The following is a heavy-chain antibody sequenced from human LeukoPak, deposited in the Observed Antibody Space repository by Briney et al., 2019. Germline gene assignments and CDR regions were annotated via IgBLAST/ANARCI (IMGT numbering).Heavy chain of an antibody. CDR1: GGSISSGGYY. J-gene: IGHJ6*02. V-gene: IGHV4-31*03. CDR3: ARDDPMAVTTQPNYYYGMDV. CDR2: IYYSGST. D-gene: IGHD4-17*01. Sequence: SETLSLTCTVSGGSISSGGYYWSWIRQHPGKGLEWIGYIYYSGSTYYNPSLKSRVTISVDTSKNQFSLKLSSVTAADTAVYYCARDDPMAVTTQPNYYYGMDVWGQGTTVTVSS.